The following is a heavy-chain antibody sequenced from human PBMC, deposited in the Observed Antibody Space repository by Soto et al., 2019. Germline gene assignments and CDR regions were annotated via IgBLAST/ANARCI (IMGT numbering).Heavy chain of an antibody. CDR2: IYHTGTT. CDR1: GGSISPYC. D-gene: IGHD6-19*01. Sequence: QVQLQESGPGLVKPSETLSLTYNVSGGSISPYCWSWVRQPPGKGLEWIGNIYHTGTTNYNPSFESRVTMTLDTSKGHLSLKLTSVTATDTAVYYCARLPSRFGWYYFDIWGQGSLVTVSS. J-gene: IGHJ4*02. CDR3: ARLPSRFGWYYFDI. V-gene: IGHV4-59*08.